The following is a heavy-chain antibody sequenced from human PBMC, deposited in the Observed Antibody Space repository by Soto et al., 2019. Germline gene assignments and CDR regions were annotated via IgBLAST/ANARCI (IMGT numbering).Heavy chain of an antibody. CDR2: MNPKNDNT. J-gene: IGHJ4*02. CDR3: ARGASSYDY. Sequence: QVQLVQSGAEVKKPGASVKVSCKASGYTFTTSDINWVRQATGQGLEWMGWMNPKNDNTGYAQKFQDRVTMTKNTSISTAYLELSSFRSDDTAVYYCARGASSYDYWGQGTLVTVSS. D-gene: IGHD3-16*02. V-gene: IGHV1-8*01. CDR1: GYTFTTSD.